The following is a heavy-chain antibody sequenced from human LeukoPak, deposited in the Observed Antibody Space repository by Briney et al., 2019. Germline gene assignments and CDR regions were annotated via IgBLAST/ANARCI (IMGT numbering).Heavy chain of an antibody. Sequence: PSETLSLTCSVSDDSITMYYWTWIRQPPGKGLEWIGYVDHTGSTNFNPSLNGRVSISRDTSKNLFSLRLRSVTAADTAVYFCARGRVSSSTWYSTYYYYFYMDVWGKGTTVTVSS. D-gene: IGHD4-11*01. CDR3: ARGRVSSSTWYSTYYYYFYMDV. CDR2: VDHTGST. V-gene: IGHV4-59*01. J-gene: IGHJ6*03. CDR1: DDSITMYY.